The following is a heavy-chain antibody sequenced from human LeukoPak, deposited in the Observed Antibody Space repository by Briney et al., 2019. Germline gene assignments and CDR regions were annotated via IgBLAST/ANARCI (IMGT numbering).Heavy chain of an antibody. J-gene: IGHJ5*02. Sequence: KTSETLSLTCAVSGYSISSGYYWGWIRQPPGKGLEWIGSIYHSGSTYYNPSLKSRVTISVDTSKNQFSLELSSVTAADTAVYYCARDRGYCSGGSCYSNWFDPWGQGTLVTVSS. CDR2: IYHSGST. CDR3: ARDRGYCSGGSCYSNWFDP. V-gene: IGHV4-38-2*02. CDR1: GYSISSGYY. D-gene: IGHD2-15*01.